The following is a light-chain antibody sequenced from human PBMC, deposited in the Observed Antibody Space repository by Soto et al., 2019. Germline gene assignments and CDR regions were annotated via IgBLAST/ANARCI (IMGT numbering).Light chain of an antibody. Sequence: EIVMTQSPATLSVSPGERATLSCRASQSVSSDLAWYQQKPGQAPRLLIHGASTRATGIPARFSGSGSATEFTLTISSLQSEDFAVYYCQQYNNWPRTFGQGTKVEIK. CDR2: GAS. CDR1: QSVSSD. V-gene: IGKV3-15*01. CDR3: QQYNNWPRT. J-gene: IGKJ1*01.